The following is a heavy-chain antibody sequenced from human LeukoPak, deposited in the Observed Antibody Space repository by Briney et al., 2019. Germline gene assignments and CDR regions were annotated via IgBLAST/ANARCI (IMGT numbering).Heavy chain of an antibody. CDR1: GGTFSSYA. CDR3: ARTYGSGSYLFDY. Sequence: SVKVSCKASGGTFSSYAISWVRQAPGQGLEWMGGIILIFGTANYAQKFQGRVTITADESTSTAYMELSSLRSEDTAVYYCARTYGSGSYLFDYWGQGTLVTVSS. CDR2: IILIFGTA. V-gene: IGHV1-69*13. J-gene: IGHJ4*02. D-gene: IGHD3-10*01.